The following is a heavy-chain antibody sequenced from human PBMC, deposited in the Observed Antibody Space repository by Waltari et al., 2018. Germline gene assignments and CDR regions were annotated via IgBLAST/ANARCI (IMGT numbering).Heavy chain of an antibody. D-gene: IGHD5-18*01. J-gene: IGHJ4*02. V-gene: IGHV3-66*02. CDR3: ATARDEDTAMVFFDH. CDR1: GFTVSTTH. CDR2: IYPAGST. Sequence: DVQLVESGGALVHPGGSLRLSCAASGFTVSTTHMSWVRQAPGKGLEGVSIIYPAGSTFDADSVVGRFTISRDISQNTLHLQMRNLRPEDTAIYYCATARDEDTAMVFFDHWGQGTQVSVSS.